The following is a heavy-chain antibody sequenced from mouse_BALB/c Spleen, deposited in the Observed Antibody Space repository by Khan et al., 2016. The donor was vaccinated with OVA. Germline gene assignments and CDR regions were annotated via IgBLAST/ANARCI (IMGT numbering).Heavy chain of an antibody. J-gene: IGHJ3*01. CDR2: VNPNTDNI. V-gene: IGHV1-18*01. D-gene: IGHD2-14*01. Sequence: IQLVQSGPDLVKPGASVKISCKASGYSFTLYYMSWVKQSHGKSLEWIGRVNPNTDNINYNQEFKGKAILNVDKSTNTAFMELRSLTSEDTAVYFCARGYDFVAFWGQGTLVTVSA. CDR3: ARGYDFVAF. CDR1: GYSFTLYY.